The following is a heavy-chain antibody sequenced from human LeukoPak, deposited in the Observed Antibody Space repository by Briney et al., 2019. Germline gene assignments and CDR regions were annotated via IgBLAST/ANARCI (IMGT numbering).Heavy chain of an antibody. CDR1: GYSFTSYW. CDR2: IYPGDSDT. J-gene: IGHJ4*02. Sequence: GESLKISRKGSGYSFTSYWIGWVRQRPGKGLEWMGIIYPGDSDTRYSPSFQGQVTISADKSISTAYLQWSSLKASDTAMYYCARHLHSSGWYADYWGQGTLVTVSS. D-gene: IGHD6-19*01. CDR3: ARHLHSSGWYADY. V-gene: IGHV5-51*01.